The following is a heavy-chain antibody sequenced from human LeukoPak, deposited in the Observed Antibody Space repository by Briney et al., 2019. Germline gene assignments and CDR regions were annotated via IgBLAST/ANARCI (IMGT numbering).Heavy chain of an antibody. CDR2: IYNGNP. D-gene: IGHD1-1*01. CDR1: GGSISTSY. V-gene: IGHV4-4*07. CDR3: TWRNLDSSWNYNMEV. J-gene: IGHJ6*02. Sequence: SETLSLTCTVSGGSISTSYWTCMRQPAGKGLEWIGRIYNGNPHYNPSLKSRVSMSLDTSTNQFSLSLTSVTAADTAVYYCTWRNLDSSWNYNMEVWGQGTTVTVSS.